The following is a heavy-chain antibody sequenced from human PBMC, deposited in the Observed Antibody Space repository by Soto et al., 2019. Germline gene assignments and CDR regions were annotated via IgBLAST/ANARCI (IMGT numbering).Heavy chain of an antibody. CDR1: GGSFSGYY. CDR2: INHSGST. D-gene: IGHD6-6*01. V-gene: IGHV4-34*01. J-gene: IGHJ5*02. Sequence: SETLSLTCAVYGGSFSGYYWSWIRQPPGKGLEWIGEINHSGSTNYNPSLKSRVTISVDTSKNQFSLKLSSVTAADTAVYYCARVRDSYAPKNWFDPWGQGTLVTVSS. CDR3: ARVRDSYAPKNWFDP.